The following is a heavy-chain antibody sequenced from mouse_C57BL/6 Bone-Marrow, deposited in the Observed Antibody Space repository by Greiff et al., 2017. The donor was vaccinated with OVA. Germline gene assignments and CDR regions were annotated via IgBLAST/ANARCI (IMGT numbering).Heavy chain of an antibody. Sequence: VKLQQSGPELVKPGASVKISCKASGYAFSSSWMNWVKQRPGKGLEWIGRIYPGDGDTNYNGKFKGKATLTADKSSSTADMQLSSLTSEDSAVYVCASGDSSGYSWFAYWGQGTLVTVSA. J-gene: IGHJ3*01. CDR1: GYAFSSSW. D-gene: IGHD3-2*02. V-gene: IGHV1-82*01. CDR3: ASGDSSGYSWFAY. CDR2: IYPGDGDT.